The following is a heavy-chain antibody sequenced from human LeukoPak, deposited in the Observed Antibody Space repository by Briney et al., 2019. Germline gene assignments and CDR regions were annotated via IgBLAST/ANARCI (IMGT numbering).Heavy chain of an antibody. V-gene: IGHV1-8*01. CDR2: MNPNSGNT. Sequence: ASVKVSCKASGYTFTSYDINWVRQATGQGLEWTGWMNPNSGNTGYAQKFQGRVTMTRNTSISTAYMELSSLRSEDTAVYYCARGRRYGDSFDYWGQGTLVTVSS. CDR1: GYTFTSYD. D-gene: IGHD4-17*01. J-gene: IGHJ4*02. CDR3: ARGRRYGDSFDY.